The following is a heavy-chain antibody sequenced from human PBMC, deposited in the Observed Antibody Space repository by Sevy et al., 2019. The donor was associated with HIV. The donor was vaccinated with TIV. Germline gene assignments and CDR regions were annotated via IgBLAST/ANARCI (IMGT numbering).Heavy chain of an antibody. D-gene: IGHD2-21*02. V-gene: IGHV4-38-2*02. CDR3: ARDSHIVVVTAIPDYYYYGMDV. CDR2: IYHSGST. Sequence: SETLSLTCTVSGYSISSGYYWGWIRQPPGKGLEWIGSIYHSGSTYYNPSLKSRVTISVDTSKNQSSLKLSSVTAADTAVYYCARDSHIVVVTAIPDYYYYGMDVWGQGTTVTVSS. CDR1: GYSISSGYY. J-gene: IGHJ6*02.